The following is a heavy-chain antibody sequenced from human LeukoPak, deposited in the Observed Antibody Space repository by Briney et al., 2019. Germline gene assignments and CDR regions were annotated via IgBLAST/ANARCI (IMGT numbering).Heavy chain of an antibody. CDR3: AKDTGSGYYAYYYYYMDV. J-gene: IGHJ6*03. CDR1: GFSFDGYA. D-gene: IGHD3-22*01. V-gene: IGHV3-9*01. CDR2: ISGNSGSI. Sequence: GRSLRLSCAASGFSFDGYAMHWVRQAPGQGLEWVSCISGNSGSIGYAESVKGRFTISIDNAKNAVYLQMNSLRAEDTALYYCAKDTGSGYYAYYYYYMDVWGKGTTVTISS.